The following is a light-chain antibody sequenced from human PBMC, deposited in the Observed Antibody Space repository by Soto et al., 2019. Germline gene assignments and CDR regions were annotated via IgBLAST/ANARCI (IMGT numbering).Light chain of an antibody. Sequence: EMVMTQSPDTLSVSPGERAALSCRASQSVSSNLAWYQQKPGQAPRLLIYGASTRATGIPARFSGSGSGTDFTLTISSLQSEDFAVYYCQQYNNWLTWTFGQGTKVDI. J-gene: IGKJ1*01. CDR3: QQYNNWLTWT. CDR1: QSVSSN. CDR2: GAS. V-gene: IGKV3-15*01.